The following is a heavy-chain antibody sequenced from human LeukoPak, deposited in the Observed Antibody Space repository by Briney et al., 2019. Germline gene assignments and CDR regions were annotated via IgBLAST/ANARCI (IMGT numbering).Heavy chain of an antibody. CDR2: IIPIFGTA. J-gene: IGHJ3*02. CDR3: ASSGYPEDAFDI. CDR1: GGTFSSYA. Sequence: SVKVSCKXSGGTFSSYAISWVRQAPGQGLEWMGGIIPIFGTANYAQKFQGRVTITTDESTSTAYMELSSLRSEDTAVYYCASSGYPEDAFDIWGQGTMVTVSS. D-gene: IGHD3-22*01. V-gene: IGHV1-69*05.